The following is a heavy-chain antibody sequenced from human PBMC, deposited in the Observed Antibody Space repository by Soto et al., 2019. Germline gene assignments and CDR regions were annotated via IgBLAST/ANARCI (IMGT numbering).Heavy chain of an antibody. CDR3: ARRRTTVTWWDFDH. CDR2: IYYSGST. Sequence: QVQLQESGPGLVKPSETLSLTGTVSGGSISSYYWSWIRQPPGKGLEWIGYIYYSGSTNYNPSLKSRVTISVYTSKNQFSLSLSSVTAADTAVYYCARRRTTVTWWDFDHWVRCTLVTVSS. CDR1: GGSISSYY. J-gene: IGHJ2*01. V-gene: IGHV4-59*08. D-gene: IGHD4-17*01.